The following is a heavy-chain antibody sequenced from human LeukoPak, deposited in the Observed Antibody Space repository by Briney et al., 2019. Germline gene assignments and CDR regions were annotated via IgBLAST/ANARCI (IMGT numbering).Heavy chain of an antibody. CDR1: GGSFSSHY. Sequence: PSETLSLTCTVSGGSFSSHYWSWIRQPPGKGLEWIGYISYIGSTNYNPSLKSRVTMSVDTSKNQFSLKLTSVTAADTAVYLCARLGSYHDFWGQGALVTVSS. V-gene: IGHV4-59*08. J-gene: IGHJ4*02. CDR2: ISYIGST. D-gene: IGHD1-26*01. CDR3: ARLGSYHDF.